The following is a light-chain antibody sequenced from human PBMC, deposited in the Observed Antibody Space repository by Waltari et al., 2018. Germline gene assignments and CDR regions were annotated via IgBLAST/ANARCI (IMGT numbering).Light chain of an antibody. J-gene: IGKJ3*01. V-gene: IGKV1-39*01. CDR1: QGVDTF. Sequence: DIQMTQSPSSLSASIGDRVSISCRASQGVDTFLNWYQQKPGQAPTLLIYSASSLQTGVPSRFSGSGSGTDFTLTISRLQPEDFATYYCQQSYSTPLTFGPGTKLGIK. CDR3: QQSYSTPLT. CDR2: SAS.